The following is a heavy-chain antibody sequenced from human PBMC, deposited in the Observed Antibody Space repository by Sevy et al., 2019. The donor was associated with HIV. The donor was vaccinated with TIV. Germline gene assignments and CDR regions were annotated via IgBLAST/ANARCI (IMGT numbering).Heavy chain of an antibody. Sequence: GGSLRLSCTASGFTFSNAWMSWVRQVPGKGLEWIGRIKNRSDGGTRDYGAPGKGRFTISRDDSKNTLFLHMNSLRTDDTALYYCTTEYLAGPFDFWGQGALVTVSS. CDR3: TTEYLAGPFDF. D-gene: IGHD6-13*01. V-gene: IGHV3-15*01. CDR1: GFTFSNAW. CDR2: IKNRSDGGTR. J-gene: IGHJ4*02.